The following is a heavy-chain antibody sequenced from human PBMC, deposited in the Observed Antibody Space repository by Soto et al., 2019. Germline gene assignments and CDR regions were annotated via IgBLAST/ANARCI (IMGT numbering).Heavy chain of an antibody. CDR3: ASDRAMVRGVIPGNYYYYGMDV. CDR2: ISYDGSNK. D-gene: IGHD3-10*01. Sequence: AGGSLRLSCAASGFTFSSYAMHWVRQAPGKGLEWVAVISYDGSNKYYADSVKGRFTISRDNSKNTLYLQMNSLRAEDTAVYYCASDRAMVRGVIPGNYYYYGMDVWGQGTTVTVSS. V-gene: IGHV3-30-3*01. J-gene: IGHJ6*02. CDR1: GFTFSSYA.